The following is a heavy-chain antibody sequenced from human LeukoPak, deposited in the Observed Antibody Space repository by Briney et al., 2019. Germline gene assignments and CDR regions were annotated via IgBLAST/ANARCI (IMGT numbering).Heavy chain of an antibody. Sequence: ASVKVSCKASGYTFTSYGITWVRQAPGQGLEWMGWISSYNGNTNYAQKFHGRVTMTTDTSTSTAYMELRSLRAEDTAVYYCAKEPDYGDYFDYWGQGTLVTVSS. CDR2: ISSYNGNT. J-gene: IGHJ4*02. D-gene: IGHD4-17*01. CDR3: AKEPDYGDYFDY. V-gene: IGHV1-18*01. CDR1: GYTFTSYG.